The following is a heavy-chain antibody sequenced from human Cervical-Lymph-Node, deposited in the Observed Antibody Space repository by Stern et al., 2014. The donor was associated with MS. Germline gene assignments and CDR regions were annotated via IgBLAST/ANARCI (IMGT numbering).Heavy chain of an antibody. J-gene: IGHJ6*02. V-gene: IGHV3-21*01. CDR2: ISVGTDYI. CDR3: ARVDCSGTNCFYYYYGMDV. Sequence: EVQLVESGGGLVKPGGSLRLSCEASGFTFNSYSMNWVRQAPGKGLEWVSSISVGTDYIYYADSVKGRFPISRDNAKNSLLLQMNTLRAEDTAVYYCARVDCSGTNCFYYYYGMDVWGQGTTVTVSS. CDR1: GFTFNSYS. D-gene: IGHD2-2*01.